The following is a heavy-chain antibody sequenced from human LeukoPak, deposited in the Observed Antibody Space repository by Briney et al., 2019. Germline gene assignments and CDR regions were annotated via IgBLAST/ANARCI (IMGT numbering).Heavy chain of an antibody. D-gene: IGHD5-18*01. V-gene: IGHV4-30-2*01. CDR2: IYHSGSP. J-gene: IGHJ4*02. CDR1: GRYISCCGYS. CDR3: ARVPVGTAMVGDYYFDY. Sequence: QTLALLCAVSGRYISCCGYSWSWIRQPPGKGLEWIGYIYHSGSPYYNPSLKSRVTISVDRSKHQFPLKLSSVTAAETAVYYCARVPVGTAMVGDYYFDYWGQGTLVTVSS.